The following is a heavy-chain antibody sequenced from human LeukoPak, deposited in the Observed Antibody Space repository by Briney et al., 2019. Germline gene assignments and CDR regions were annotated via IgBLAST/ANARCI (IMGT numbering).Heavy chain of an antibody. J-gene: IGHJ3*01. CDR3: AKTDRTGALGRFRMRSDAFDV. V-gene: IGHV3-21*04. Sequence: GGSLRLSCAASGFTFSSYSMNWVRQAPGKGLEWVSSISSSSSYIYYADSVKGRFTISRDNSKNTLYLQIDSMRAEDTAVYYCAKTDRTGALGRFRMRSDAFDVWGQGTMVTVSS. CDR1: GFTFSSYS. CDR2: ISSSSSYI. D-gene: IGHD3-3*01.